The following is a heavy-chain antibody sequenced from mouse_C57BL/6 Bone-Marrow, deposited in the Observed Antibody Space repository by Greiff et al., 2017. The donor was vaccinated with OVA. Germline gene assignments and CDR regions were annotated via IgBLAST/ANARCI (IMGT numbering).Heavy chain of an antibody. CDR3: ARWDYAMDY. J-gene: IGHJ4*01. V-gene: IGHV1-58*01. CDR1: GYTFTSYG. CDR2: IYIAQLHN. Sequence: EVQLQESGAELVRPGSSVKMSCKTSGYTFTSYGINWVKQRPGTGQEWIGYIYIAQLHNPCNEKFKGKATLTSDTSSSTAYMQLSSLTSEDSAIYFCARWDYAMDYWGQGTSVTVSS.